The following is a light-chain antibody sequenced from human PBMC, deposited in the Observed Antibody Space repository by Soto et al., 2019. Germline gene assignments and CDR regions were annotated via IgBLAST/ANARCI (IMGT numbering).Light chain of an antibody. J-gene: IGKJ4*01. CDR1: QTITT. Sequence: EIVLTQSPGTLSLSPGERATLSCRASQTITTLAWYQRKPGQAPRLLIYRVSSRATGVPDRFSGSGSGTDYTLTISRLEPEDFEVYYCHQYGNLHLNFGGGTKGDI. CDR3: HQYGNLHLN. V-gene: IGKV3-20*01. CDR2: RVS.